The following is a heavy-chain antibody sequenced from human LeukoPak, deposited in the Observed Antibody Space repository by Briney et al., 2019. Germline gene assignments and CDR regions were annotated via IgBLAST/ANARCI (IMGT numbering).Heavy chain of an antibody. Sequence: GGSLRLSCAASGFTFSRSAMSWVRQAPGKGLDWVSGISGSGGSTYYADSAKGRFTISRDNSKNALYLQINSLRAEDTAVYYCAKDWQAHGVDYFDYWGQGTLVTVSS. D-gene: IGHD4-17*01. J-gene: IGHJ4*02. CDR2: ISGSGGST. CDR1: GFTFSRSA. CDR3: AKDWQAHGVDYFDY. V-gene: IGHV3-23*01.